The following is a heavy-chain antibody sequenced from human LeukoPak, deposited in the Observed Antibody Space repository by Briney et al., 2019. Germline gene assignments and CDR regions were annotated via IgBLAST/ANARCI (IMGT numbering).Heavy chain of an antibody. V-gene: IGHV7-4-1*02. CDR1: AYTFNRYA. CDR3: ARAYQPLGGLSFPDS. Sequence: GASVKVSFKASAYTFNRYAISWVRQAPGQGLEWMGWINTNTGNPTYAQGFTGRFVFSLDTSVTTAYLQISSLKAEDTAVYYCARAYQPLGGLSFPDSWGQGTLVTVSS. J-gene: IGHJ5*01. D-gene: IGHD3-16*02. CDR2: INTNTGNP.